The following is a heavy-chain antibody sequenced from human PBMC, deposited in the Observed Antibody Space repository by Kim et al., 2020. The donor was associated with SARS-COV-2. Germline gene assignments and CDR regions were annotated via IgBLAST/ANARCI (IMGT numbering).Heavy chain of an antibody. D-gene: IGHD3-3*01. V-gene: IGHV4-34*01. CDR1: GESFSGYN. CDR3: ARGDKGRFWSGSVYYYYY. J-gene: IGHJ6*03. CDR2: IRHSGST. Sequence: SETLSLTCAVYGESFSGYNCSWIRQPPGGGLEWIGEIRHSGSTNYNPSLKSRVTISLDTSKNQFSLKLSSVTAADTAVYYCARGDKGRFWSGSVYYYYY.